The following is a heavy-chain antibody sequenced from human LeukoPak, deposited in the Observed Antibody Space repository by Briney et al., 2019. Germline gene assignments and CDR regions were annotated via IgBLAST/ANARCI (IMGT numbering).Heavy chain of an antibody. J-gene: IGHJ3*02. Sequence: ASVKVSCKASGYTFTSYGISWVRQAPGQGLEWMGWISAYNGNTNYAQKLQGRVTMTTDTSTSTAYMELRSLRSDDPAVYYCARGPADSELMFFDIWGQGTMVTVSS. CDR2: ISAYNGNT. CDR1: GYTFTSYG. D-gene: IGHD1-26*01. V-gene: IGHV1-18*01. CDR3: ARGPADSELMFFDI.